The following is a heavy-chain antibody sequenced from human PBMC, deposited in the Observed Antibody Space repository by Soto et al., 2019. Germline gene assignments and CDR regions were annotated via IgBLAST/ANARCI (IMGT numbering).Heavy chain of an antibody. CDR1: GGSISTYY. CDR3: ARDLNGASYYDGSGAPNWFDP. V-gene: IGHV4-59*01. Sequence: PSETLSLTCTVSGGSISTYYWSWIRQPPGKGLEWIGYIYYSGSTNYNPSLKSRVSISVDTSRNQLSLKLSSVTAADTAVYYCARDLNGASYYDGSGAPNWFDPWGQGTLVTVSS. CDR2: IYYSGST. J-gene: IGHJ5*02. D-gene: IGHD3-22*01.